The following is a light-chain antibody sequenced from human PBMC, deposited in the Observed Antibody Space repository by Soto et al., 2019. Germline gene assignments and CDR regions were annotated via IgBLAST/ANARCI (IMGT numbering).Light chain of an antibody. V-gene: IGKV1-39*01. CDR1: QNINIY. CDR3: QQCDSTPQT. Sequence: EIQMTQSPSSLSASVGDRVTITCRASQNINIYLNWYQQKPGKHPKLLIHTTSSLQSGVPSRFSGSGAGTDFTLNISTLQPKDFTTYYCQQCDSTPQTFGGGTKVEI. J-gene: IGKJ4*01. CDR2: TTS.